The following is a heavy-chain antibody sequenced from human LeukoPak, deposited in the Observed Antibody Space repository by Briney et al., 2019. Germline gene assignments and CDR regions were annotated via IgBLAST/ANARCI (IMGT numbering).Heavy chain of an antibody. J-gene: IGHJ4*02. CDR2: ISSNGGGT. CDR1: GFTFSSYA. D-gene: IGHD3-10*01. CDR3: ARYGSGSLRVGYFDY. V-gene: IGHV3-64*04. Sequence: GGSLRLSCSASGFTFSSYAMHWVRQAPGKGLEYVSAISSNGGGTYYADSVKGRFTISRDNSENTLYLQMNSLRAEDTAVYYCARYGSGSLRVGYFDYWGQGTLVTVSS.